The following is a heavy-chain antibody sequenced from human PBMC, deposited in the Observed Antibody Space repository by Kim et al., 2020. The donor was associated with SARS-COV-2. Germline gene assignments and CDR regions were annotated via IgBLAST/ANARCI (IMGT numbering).Heavy chain of an antibody. J-gene: IGHJ4*02. Sequence: GGSLRLSCAASGFTFSSYSMNWVRQAPGKGLEWVSYISSSSSTIYYADSVKGRFTISRDNAKNSLYLQMNSLRDEDTAVYYCARDPSSGMVRGVIEQDYWGQGTLVTVSS. D-gene: IGHD3-10*01. CDR2: ISSSSSTI. V-gene: IGHV3-48*02. CDR3: ARDPSSGMVRGVIEQDY. CDR1: GFTFSSYS.